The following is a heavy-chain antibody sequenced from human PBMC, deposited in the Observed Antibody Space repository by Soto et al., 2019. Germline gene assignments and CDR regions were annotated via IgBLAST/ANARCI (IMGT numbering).Heavy chain of an antibody. D-gene: IGHD4-17*01. CDR2: INHSGST. CDR3: VKDGDYYYGMDV. CDR1: GGSFSGYY. Sequence: PSETLSLTCAVYGGSFSGYYWSWIRQPPGKGLEWIGEINHSGSTNYNPSLNSRGTISLDRSKNQFSLKLSSVTAADTAVYYCVKDGDYYYGMDVWGQGTTVTVSS. V-gene: IGHV4-34*01. J-gene: IGHJ6*02.